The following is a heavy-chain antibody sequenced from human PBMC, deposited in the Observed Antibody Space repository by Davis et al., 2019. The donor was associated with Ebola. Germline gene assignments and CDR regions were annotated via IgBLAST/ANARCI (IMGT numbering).Heavy chain of an antibody. J-gene: IGHJ6*04. V-gene: IGHV3-15*01. Sequence: GGSLRLSCAASGFTFSSYSMNWVRQAPGKGLEWVGRIKSKTDGGTTDYAAPVKGRFTISRDDSKNTLYLQMNSLKTEDTAVYYCTTRVFYYGMDVWGKGTTVTVSS. D-gene: IGHD2-8*01. CDR1: GFTFSSYS. CDR2: IKSKTDGGTT. CDR3: TTRVFYYGMDV.